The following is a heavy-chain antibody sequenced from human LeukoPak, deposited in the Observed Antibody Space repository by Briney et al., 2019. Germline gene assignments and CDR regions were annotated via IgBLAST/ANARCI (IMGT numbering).Heavy chain of an antibody. Sequence: PSETLSLTCTVSGGSISNSSYYWSWIRQHPGKGLEWIRYIYYSGSTYYNPSLKSRVTISVDTSKNQFSLKLSSVTAADTAVYYCARAAGYGGILDAFDTWGQGTMVTVSS. CDR1: GGSISNSSYY. CDR2: IYYSGST. V-gene: IGHV4-31*03. D-gene: IGHD4-23*01. CDR3: ARAAGYGGILDAFDT. J-gene: IGHJ3*02.